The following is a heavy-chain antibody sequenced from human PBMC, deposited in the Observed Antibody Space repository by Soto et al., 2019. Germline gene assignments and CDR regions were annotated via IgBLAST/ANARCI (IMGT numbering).Heavy chain of an antibody. CDR2: ISSSGSTI. CDR3: ARESGYSGYALFDY. V-gene: IGHV3-48*03. D-gene: IGHD5-12*01. CDR1: GFTFSSYE. Sequence: EVQLVESGGGLVQPGGSLRLSCAASGFTFSSYEMNWVRQAPGKGLEWVSYISSSGSTIYYADSVKGRFTISRDNAKNSLYLQMTSLRAEDTAVYYCARESGYSGYALFDYWGQGTLVTVSS. J-gene: IGHJ4*02.